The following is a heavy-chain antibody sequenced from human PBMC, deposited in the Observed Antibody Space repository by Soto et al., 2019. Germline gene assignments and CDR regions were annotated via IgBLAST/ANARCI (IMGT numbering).Heavy chain of an antibody. D-gene: IGHD4-17*01. CDR3: ARQNKVFHDYGDKNKVGPFDY. V-gene: IGHV4-59*08. Sequence: SETLSLTCTVSGGSISSYYWSWIRQPPGKGLEWIGYIYYSGSTNYNPSLKSRVTISVDTSKNQFSLKLSSVTAADTAVYYCARQNKVFHDYGDKNKVGPFDYWGQGTLVTVSS. J-gene: IGHJ4*02. CDR2: IYYSGST. CDR1: GGSISSYY.